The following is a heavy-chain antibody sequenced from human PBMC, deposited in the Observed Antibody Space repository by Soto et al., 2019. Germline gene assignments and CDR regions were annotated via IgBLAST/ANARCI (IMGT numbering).Heavy chain of an antibody. J-gene: IGHJ4*02. Sequence: GGSLRLSCAASGYSSFSYYSMNWVRQAPGKGLEWVSFISGRGSPIYYADSVRGRFTISRDNAKNSLSLEMNNLQVEDTAVYYCARVRGHSYGYVDYWGQGTLVTVSS. CDR2: ISGRGSPI. CDR3: ARVRGHSYGYVDY. CDR1: GYSSFSYYS. V-gene: IGHV3-48*01. D-gene: IGHD5-18*01.